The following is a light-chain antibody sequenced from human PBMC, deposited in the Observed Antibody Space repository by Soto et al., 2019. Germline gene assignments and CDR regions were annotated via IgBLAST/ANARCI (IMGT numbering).Light chain of an antibody. CDR2: EVS. V-gene: IGLV2-8*02. CDR1: SSDVGGYNY. CDR3: SSYAGSNNYV. Sequence: QCALTKPPSASRAAGQGVTISCNGTSSDVGGYNYVSWYQQHPGKAPKLMIYEVSKRPSGVPDRFSGSKSGNTASLTVSGLQAEDEADYYCSSYAGSNNYVFGTGTKVT. J-gene: IGLJ1*01.